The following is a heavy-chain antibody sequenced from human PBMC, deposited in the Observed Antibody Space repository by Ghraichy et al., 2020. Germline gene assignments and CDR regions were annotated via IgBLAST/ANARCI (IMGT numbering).Heavy chain of an antibody. Sequence: SETLSLTCIVSGYSISSGSDWGWIRQPPGKGLEWIGSNYHSGITDYNPSLKHRVTISIATSRNQFSLKLNAVTATDAAMYYCARDWIASDAAFDFWCQGTMVTVSS. D-gene: IGHD6-25*01. CDR3: ARDWIASDAAFDF. CDR1: GYSISSGSD. J-gene: IGHJ3*01. V-gene: IGHV4-38-2*02. CDR2: NYHSGIT.